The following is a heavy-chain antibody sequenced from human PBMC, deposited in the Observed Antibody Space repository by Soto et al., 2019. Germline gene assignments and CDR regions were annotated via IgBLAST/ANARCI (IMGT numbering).Heavy chain of an antibody. V-gene: IGHV4-59*12. D-gene: IGHD1-20*01. Sequence: PSETLSLTCTVSGGSISSYYWSWIRQPPGKGLEWIGYIYYSGSTNYNPSLKSRVTISVDTSKNQFSLKLSSVTAADTAVYYCARVGFNWNDDYYGMDVWGQGTTVNVS. CDR3: ARVGFNWNDDYYGMDV. J-gene: IGHJ6*02. CDR2: IYYSGST. CDR1: GGSISSYY.